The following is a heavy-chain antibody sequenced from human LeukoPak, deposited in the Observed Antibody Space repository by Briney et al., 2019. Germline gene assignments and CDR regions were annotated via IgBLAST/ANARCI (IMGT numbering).Heavy chain of an antibody. CDR2: ISSSGSTI. V-gene: IGHV3-11*01. D-gene: IGHD3-9*01. J-gene: IGHJ4*02. Sequence: GGSQRLSCAASGFTFSDYYMSWIRQAPGQGLEWVSYISSSGSTIYYADSVKGRFTISRDNAKNSLYLQMNSLRAEDTAVYYCAREQYYDILTGSYPGLDYWGQGTLVTVSS. CDR3: AREQYYDILTGSYPGLDY. CDR1: GFTFSDYY.